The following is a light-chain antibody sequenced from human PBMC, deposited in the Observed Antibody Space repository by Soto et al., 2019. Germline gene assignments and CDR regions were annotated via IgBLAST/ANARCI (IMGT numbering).Light chain of an antibody. J-gene: IGKJ3*01. CDR3: QQYGDSPFT. Sequence: EIGLTQSPGTLSLSRGERAILSCRARQSISLNYLACYQHKPGQTPRLLISGVSRRATGIPDRFSGSGSGTDFTLAISRLEPEDFAVYYCQQYGDSPFTFGPGTKVEIK. CDR2: GVS. CDR1: QSISLNY. V-gene: IGKV3-20*01.